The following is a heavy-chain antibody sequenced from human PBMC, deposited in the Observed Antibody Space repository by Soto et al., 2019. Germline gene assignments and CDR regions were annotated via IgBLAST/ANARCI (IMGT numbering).Heavy chain of an antibody. V-gene: IGHV4-59*08. J-gene: IGHJ4*02. CDR3: ARHGGNYFAGFDY. CDR2: IYYSGST. D-gene: IGHD4-4*01. Sequence: SETLSLTCTVSGGSISSYYWSWIRQPPGKGLEWIGYIYYSGSTNYNPSLKSRVTISVDTSKNQFSLKLSSVTAADTAVYYCARHGGNYFAGFDYWGQGTLVTVSS. CDR1: GGSISSYY.